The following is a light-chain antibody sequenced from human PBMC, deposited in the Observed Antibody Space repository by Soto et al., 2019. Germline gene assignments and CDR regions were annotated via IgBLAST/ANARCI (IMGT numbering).Light chain of an antibody. V-gene: IGLV1-40*01. Sequence: QSVLTQPPSVSGAPGQRVTISCTGSSSNIGTGYDVHWYQQLPGTAPKLLIYGTSNRPSGVPDRFSGSKSGTPASLAITGLQAEDEAEYYCQSYDSSLSGLVFGTGTKLTGL. J-gene: IGLJ1*01. CDR3: QSYDSSLSGLV. CDR1: SSNIGTGYD. CDR2: GTS.